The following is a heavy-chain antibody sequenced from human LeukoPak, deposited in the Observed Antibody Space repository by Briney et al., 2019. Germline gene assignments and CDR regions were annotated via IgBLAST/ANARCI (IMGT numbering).Heavy chain of an antibody. Sequence: GRSLRLSCAASGFTFSSYGMHWVRQAPGKGLEWVAVISYDGSNKYYADSVKGRFTISRDNSKNTLYLQMNGLRAEDTAVYYCAKDGAAARPYYFDYWGQGTLVTVSS. CDR1: GFTFSSYG. CDR3: AKDGAAARPYYFDY. V-gene: IGHV3-30*18. D-gene: IGHD6-13*01. J-gene: IGHJ4*02. CDR2: ISYDGSNK.